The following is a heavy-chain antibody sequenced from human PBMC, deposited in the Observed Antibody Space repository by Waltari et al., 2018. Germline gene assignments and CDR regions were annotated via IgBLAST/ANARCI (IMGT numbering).Heavy chain of an antibody. CDR2: TYYRSKWFN. CDR1: GDSVSSNSAA. D-gene: IGHD5-18*01. CDR3: ARDWHTAGQAGMDV. Sequence: QVQLQQSGPGLVKPSQTLSLTCAISGDSVSSNSAAWTWIRQSQSRGLGWRGKTYYRSKWFNDDAVAVKSRITINPDTSKNQFSLQLNSVTPEDTAVYYCARDWHTAGQAGMDVWGQGTTVTVSS. J-gene: IGHJ6*02. V-gene: IGHV6-1*01.